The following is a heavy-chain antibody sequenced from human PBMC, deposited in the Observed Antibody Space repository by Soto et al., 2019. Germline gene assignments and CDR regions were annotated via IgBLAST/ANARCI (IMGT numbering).Heavy chain of an antibody. D-gene: IGHD2-21*02. Sequence: QVHLVQSGAEVKKPGSSVKVSCKASGGNFRSESINWVRQAPGQGLEWMGGIIPFFGTSDYAQKFQGRLTINADETTTTAYMELRSLRSQDTTVYYCARGQEFGGNSDAYDIWGQGTMIIVSS. CDR2: IIPFFGTS. CDR1: GGNFRSES. CDR3: ARGQEFGGNSDAYDI. J-gene: IGHJ3*02. V-gene: IGHV1-69*12.